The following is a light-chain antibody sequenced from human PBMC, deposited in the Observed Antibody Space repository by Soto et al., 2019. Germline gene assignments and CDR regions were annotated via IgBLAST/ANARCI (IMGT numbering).Light chain of an antibody. CDR2: GAS. J-gene: IGKJ2*01. Sequence: EIVLTQSPGTLSLSPGERATLSCRASQSVSSSYLAWYQQKPGQAPRLLIYGASSRATGIRDRFSGSGTGTDFTLTISRLEPEDFAVYYCQQYGSSPPPFGQGTKLEIK. CDR3: QQYGSSPPP. V-gene: IGKV3-20*01. CDR1: QSVSSSY.